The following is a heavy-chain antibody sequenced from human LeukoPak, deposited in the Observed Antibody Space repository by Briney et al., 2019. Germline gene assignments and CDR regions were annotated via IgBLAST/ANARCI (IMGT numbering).Heavy chain of an antibody. J-gene: IGHJ5*02. CDR2: INHSGST. D-gene: IGHD5-18*01. V-gene: IGHV4-34*01. CDR3: VRGLGYSYGSVRWFDP. CDR1: GGSFSGYY. Sequence: SETLSLTCAVYGGSFSGYYWSWIRQPPGKGLEWIGEINHSGSTNYNPSLKSRVTISVDTSKNQFSLKLSSVTAADTAVYYCVRGLGYSYGSVRWFDPWGQGTLVTVSS.